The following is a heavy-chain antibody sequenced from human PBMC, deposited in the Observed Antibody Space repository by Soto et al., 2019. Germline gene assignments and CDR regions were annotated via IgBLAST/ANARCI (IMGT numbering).Heavy chain of an antibody. D-gene: IGHD5-18*01. CDR2: IYYSGST. CDR3: ASRPLMRIQLWFGADYYGMAV. J-gene: IGHJ6*02. V-gene: IGHV4-39*01. CDR1: GGSISSSSYY. Sequence: PSETLSLTCTVSGGSISSSSYYWGWIRQPPVTGLEWIGSIYYSGSTYYNPSLKSRVTISVDTSKNQFSLNLSSVTAADTVVYYCASRPLMRIQLWFGADYYGMAVWGQGTTVTVSS.